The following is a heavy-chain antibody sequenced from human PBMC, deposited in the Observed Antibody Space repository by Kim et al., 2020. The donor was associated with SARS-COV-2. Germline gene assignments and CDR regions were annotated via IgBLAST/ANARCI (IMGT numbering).Heavy chain of an antibody. V-gene: IGHV4-38-2*02. CDR1: GYSISSGYY. CDR2: IYHSGST. D-gene: IGHD3-22*01. J-gene: IGHJ5*02. CDR3: ARANYYDSSGQHH. Sequence: SETLSLTCTVSGYSISSGYYWGWIRQPPGKGLEWIGSIYHSGSTYYNPSLKSRVTISVDTSKNQFSLKLSSVTAADTAVYYCARANYYDSSGQHHWGQGTLVTVSS.